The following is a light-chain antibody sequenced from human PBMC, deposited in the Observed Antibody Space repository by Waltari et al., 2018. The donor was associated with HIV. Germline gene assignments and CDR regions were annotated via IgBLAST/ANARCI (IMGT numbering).Light chain of an antibody. CDR2: AAS. V-gene: IGKV1-8*01. Sequence: IRMTQSPSSFSASTGDRVTITCRASQGISSYLAWYQQKPGKAPKLLIYAASTLQSGVPSRFSGSGSGTDFTLTISCLQSEDFATYYCQQNYSYPWTFGQGTKVEIK. J-gene: IGKJ1*01. CDR3: QQNYSYPWT. CDR1: QGISSY.